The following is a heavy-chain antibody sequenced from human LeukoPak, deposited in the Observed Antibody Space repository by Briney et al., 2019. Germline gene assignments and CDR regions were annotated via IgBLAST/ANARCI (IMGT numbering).Heavy chain of an antibody. CDR1: GGSLSSYY. V-gene: IGHV4-59*01. J-gene: IGHJ4*02. CDR2: IYSRGLTRGST. Sequence: SETLSLTCTVSGGSLSSYYWSWIRQPPGKGLEWIGYIYSRGLTRGSTNYNPSLKSRVTIPVDTSKNQFSLKLNSVTSADTAVYYCARDQEYSGSYYRYFDFWGQGALVTVSS. CDR3: ARDQEYSGSYYRYFDF. D-gene: IGHD1-26*01.